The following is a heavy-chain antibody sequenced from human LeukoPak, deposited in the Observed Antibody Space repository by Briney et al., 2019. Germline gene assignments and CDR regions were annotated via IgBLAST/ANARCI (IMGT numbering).Heavy chain of an antibody. CDR3: ARHGGRYSHSIDS. D-gene: IGHD1-26*01. CDR2: IYLGDSDV. CDR1: GSRFTNSW. J-gene: IGHJ4*02. V-gene: IGHV5-51*01. Sequence: GESLKISCKGSGSRFTNSWIGWVRQMPGKGLEWMGIIYLGDSDVRYSPSFQGQVTISADKSISSAYLQWSSLKVSDTAMYYCARHGGRYSHSIDSWGQGTLVTVSS.